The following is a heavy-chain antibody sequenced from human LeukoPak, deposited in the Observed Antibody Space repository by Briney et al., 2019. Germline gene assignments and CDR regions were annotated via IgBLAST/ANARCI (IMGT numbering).Heavy chain of an antibody. Sequence: SETLSLTCTGSGGSISSSLYHWGWIRQSPGKNLEWLGSIYYTGTTHYNPSLKSRVTISVDTSKNQFSLNLSSVTAADTAVYYCARQEIGLRSFDPWGQGTLVTVSS. D-gene: IGHD3/OR15-3a*01. V-gene: IGHV4-39*01. CDR1: GGSISSSLYH. CDR2: IYYTGTT. CDR3: ARQEIGLRSFDP. J-gene: IGHJ5*02.